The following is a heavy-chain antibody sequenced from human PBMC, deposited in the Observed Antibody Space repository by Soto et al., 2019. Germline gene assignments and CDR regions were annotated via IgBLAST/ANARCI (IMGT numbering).Heavy chain of an antibody. V-gene: IGHV4-39*01. D-gene: IGHD3-10*01. Sequence: QLQLQESGPGLVKPSETLSLICTVSGGSISRSNYYWAWIRQPPGKGLEWISSIYYSGSTYYNPSLKSRVPTSIDTSKNQFSLKLSSMTAADTSVYYCAGILWSEESPFNLWGQGALITVSS. CDR2: IYYSGST. CDR1: GGSISRSNYY. CDR3: AGILWSEESPFNL. J-gene: IGHJ4*02.